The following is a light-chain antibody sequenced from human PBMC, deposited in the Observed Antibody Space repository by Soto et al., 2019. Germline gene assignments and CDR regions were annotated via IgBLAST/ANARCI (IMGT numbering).Light chain of an antibody. J-gene: IGKJ1*01. V-gene: IGKV3-20*01. CDR2: GTS. CDR1: QSDGSNY. CDR3: QRDDNSSWT. Sequence: DIVLTQSPGTLSLSPGDRATLSCRASQSDGSNYLAWYQQKPGQAPRLLIYGTSSRAAGIPDRFTGSGSVTDFTLPISRLEPEDFAVYYCQRDDNSSWTFGPGTKVEIK.